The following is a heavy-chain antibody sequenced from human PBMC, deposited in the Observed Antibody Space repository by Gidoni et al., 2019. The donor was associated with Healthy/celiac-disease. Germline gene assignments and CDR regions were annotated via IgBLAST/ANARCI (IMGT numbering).Heavy chain of an antibody. CDR3: ARDFHRLSHSSSSAYFDY. CDR2: ISSSVSTM. J-gene: IGHJ4*02. D-gene: IGHD6-6*01. Sequence: QAQLVESGGGLVKPGGSLRLSCAVSGFTFNYYYMNWIRQAPGKGLEWVSYISSSVSTMYYADSVKGRFTISRDNAKNALYLQMNSLRAEDTAVYYCARDFHRLSHSSSSAYFDYWGQGTLVTVSS. V-gene: IGHV3-11*01. CDR1: GFTFNYYY.